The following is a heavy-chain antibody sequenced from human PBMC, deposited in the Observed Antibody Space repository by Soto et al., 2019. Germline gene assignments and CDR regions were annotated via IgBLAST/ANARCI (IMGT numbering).Heavy chain of an antibody. CDR1: GYTFTHFA. J-gene: IGHJ4*02. CDR2: INAGNGNT. D-gene: IGHD2-8*02. CDR3: ARDHGICWWGFVDN. Sequence: QVQLVQSGAEEKKPGASVKVSCKTSGYTFTHFAMHWVRQAPGQRLEWMGWINAGNGNTKSSQKFQGRVTITRDTSASTTYMQLNSLRSEDTAVYYCARDHGICWWGFVDNWGQGTLVTGSS. V-gene: IGHV1-3*05.